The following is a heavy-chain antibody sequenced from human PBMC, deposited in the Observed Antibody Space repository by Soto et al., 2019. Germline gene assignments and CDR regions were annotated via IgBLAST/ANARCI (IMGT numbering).Heavy chain of an antibody. CDR3: ARDYVMEV. Sequence: EVQLVESGGGLVKPGGPLRLSCAASGFTFSRDAMNWVRQSPGKTLEWVSPISTTSTYIYYPDSVKGPFTTSRYNANNPLHLQMNDQRAEDTAVYYCARDYVMEVWGQGTTVTVSS. J-gene: IGHJ6*02. V-gene: IGHV3-21*01. CDR2: ISTTSTYI. D-gene: IGHD3-10*02. CDR1: GFTFSRDA.